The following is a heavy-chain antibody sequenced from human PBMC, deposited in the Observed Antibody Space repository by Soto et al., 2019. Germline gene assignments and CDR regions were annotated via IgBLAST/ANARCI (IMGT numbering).Heavy chain of an antibody. J-gene: IGHJ4*02. Sequence: ASVKVSCKASGYTFTSYGISWVRQAPGQGLEWMGWISAYNGNTNYAQKLQGRVTMTTDTSTSTAYMELRSLRSEDTAVYYCATYCISTSCFGDFDYWGQGSMVTVSS. V-gene: IGHV1-18*01. CDR2: ISAYNGNT. D-gene: IGHD2-2*01. CDR3: ATYCISTSCFGDFDY. CDR1: GYTFTSYG.